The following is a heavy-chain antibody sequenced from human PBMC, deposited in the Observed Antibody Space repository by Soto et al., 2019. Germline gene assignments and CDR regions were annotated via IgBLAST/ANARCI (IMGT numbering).Heavy chain of an antibody. V-gene: IGHV3-33*01. D-gene: IGHD2-2*01. CDR1: GFTFSSYG. CDR2: IWYDGSNK. Sequence: GGSLRLSCAASGFTFSSYGMHWVRQAPGKGLEWVAVIWYDGSNKYYADSVKGRFTISRDNSKNTLYLQMNSLRAEDTAVYYCAREGKYCSSTSCYLDYFDYWGQGTLVTVSS. J-gene: IGHJ4*02. CDR3: AREGKYCSSTSCYLDYFDY.